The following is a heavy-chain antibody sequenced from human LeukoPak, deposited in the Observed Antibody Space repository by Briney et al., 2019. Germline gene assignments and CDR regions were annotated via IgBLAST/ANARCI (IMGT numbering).Heavy chain of an antibody. CDR1: GGSVSSGSYY. CDR3: ARGGYYDYVWGSYRAQRNNWFDP. V-gene: IGHV4-39*07. Sequence: PSETLSLTCTVSGGSVSSGSYYWSWIRQPPGKGLEWIGEINHSGSTNYNPSLKSRVTISVDTSKNQFSLKLSSVTAADTAVYYCARGGYYDYVWGSYRAQRNNWFDPWGQGTLVTVSS. CDR2: INHSGST. D-gene: IGHD3-16*01. J-gene: IGHJ5*02.